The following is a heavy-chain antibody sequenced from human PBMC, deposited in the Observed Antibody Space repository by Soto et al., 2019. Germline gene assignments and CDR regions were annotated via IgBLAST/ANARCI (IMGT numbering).Heavy chain of an antibody. CDR3: AKEAKVAVAGTVGFDY. Sequence: GGSLRLSCAASGFTFSSYAMSWVRQAPGKGLEWVSAISGSGGSTYYADSVKGRFTISRDNSKNTLYLQMNSLRAEDTAVYYCAKEAKVAVAGTVGFDYWGQGTLVTVSS. CDR2: ISGSGGST. CDR1: GFTFSSYA. V-gene: IGHV3-23*01. J-gene: IGHJ4*02. D-gene: IGHD6-19*01.